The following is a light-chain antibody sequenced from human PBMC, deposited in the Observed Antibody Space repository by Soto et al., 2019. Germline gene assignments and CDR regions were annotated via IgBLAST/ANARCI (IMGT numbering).Light chain of an antibody. CDR3: MQGTHWPRT. CDR2: KVS. V-gene: IGKV2-30*01. J-gene: IGKJ1*01. CDR1: RSLVYSDGDTY. Sequence: VMTQSPLSLPVTLGQPASISCRSSRSLVYSDGDTYLNWFQQRPGQSPRRLIYKVSNRDSGVPDRFSGSGSGTDFTLKISRVVAEDVGVYYCMQGTHWPRTFGQGTKVEIK.